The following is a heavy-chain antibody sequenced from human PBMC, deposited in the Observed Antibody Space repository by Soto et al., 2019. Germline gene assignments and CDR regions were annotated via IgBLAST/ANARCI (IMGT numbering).Heavy chain of an antibody. D-gene: IGHD3-22*01. V-gene: IGHV4-31*03. J-gene: IGHJ3*02. Sequence: PSETLSLTCTVSGGSISSGGYYWSWIRQHPGKGLEWIGYIYYSGSTYYNPSLKSRVTISVDTSKNQFSLKLSSVTAADTAVYYCARAGKYYYDSSGRSPIDIWGQGTMVTVSS. CDR2: IYYSGST. CDR3: ARAGKYYYDSSGRSPIDI. CDR1: GGSISSGGYY.